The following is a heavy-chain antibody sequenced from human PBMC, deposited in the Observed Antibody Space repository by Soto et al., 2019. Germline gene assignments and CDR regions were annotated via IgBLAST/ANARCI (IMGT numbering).Heavy chain of an antibody. V-gene: IGHV3-48*03. D-gene: IGHD2-15*01. CDR2: ISTTGGTI. CDR3: AKEWSRPGFQH. J-gene: IGHJ1*01. CDR1: GFSFSTYE. Sequence: GGSLRLSCAGSGFSFSTYEMSWVRQAPGKGLEWFSYISTTGGTIYYADSVKGRFTISRDNAKNSLFLQMNSLRTEDTGLYYCAKEWSRPGFQHWGQGTLVTVSS.